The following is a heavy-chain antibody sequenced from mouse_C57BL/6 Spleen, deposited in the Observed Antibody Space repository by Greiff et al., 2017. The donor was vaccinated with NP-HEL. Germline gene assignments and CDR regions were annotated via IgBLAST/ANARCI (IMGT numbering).Heavy chain of an antibody. CDR2: IYPGSGST. CDR1: GYTFTSYW. CDR3: AHYKGPYWYFDV. D-gene: IGHD2-12*01. J-gene: IGHJ1*03. Sequence: QVQLQQPGAELVKPGASVKMSCKASGYTFTSYWITWVKQRPGQGLEWIGDIYPGSGSTNYNEKFKSKATLTVDTSSSTAYMQLSSLTSEDSAVYYCAHYKGPYWYFDVWGTGTTVTVSS. V-gene: IGHV1-55*01.